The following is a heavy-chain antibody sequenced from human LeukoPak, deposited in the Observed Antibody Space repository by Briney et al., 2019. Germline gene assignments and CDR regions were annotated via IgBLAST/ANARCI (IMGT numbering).Heavy chain of an antibody. J-gene: IGHJ3*02. CDR3: AKDLSSGWFDAFDI. D-gene: IGHD6-19*01. CDR2: ISGSGMST. Sequence: GGSLRLSCAASGFTFISYAMSWVRQAPGKGLEWVSAISGSGMSTYYADSVKGRFTISRDSSKNTLYLQMSSLRAEDTAVYYCAKDLSSGWFDAFDIWGQGTMVTVSS. V-gene: IGHV3-23*01. CDR1: GFTFISYA.